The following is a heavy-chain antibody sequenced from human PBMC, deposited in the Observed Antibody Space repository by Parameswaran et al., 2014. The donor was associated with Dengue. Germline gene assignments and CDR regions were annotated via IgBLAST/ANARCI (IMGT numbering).Heavy chain of an antibody. D-gene: IGHD6-19*01. V-gene: IGHV1-69*01. CDR2: IIPIFGTA. J-gene: IGHJ4*02. CDR3: ARGRAVAGTFSYYFDY. Sequence: SWVRQAPGQGLEWMGGIIPIFGTANYAQKFQGRVTITADESTSTAYMELSSLRSEDTAVYYYARGRAVAGTFSYYFDYWGQGTLVTVSS.